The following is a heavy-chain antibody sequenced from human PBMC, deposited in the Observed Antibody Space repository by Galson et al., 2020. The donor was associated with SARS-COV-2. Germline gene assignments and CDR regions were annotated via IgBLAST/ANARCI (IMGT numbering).Heavy chain of an antibody. CDR2: IHSSGNT. V-gene: IGHV4-30-4*01. Sequence: SETLSLTCTVSGDSISSDDFYWSWIRQTPGTDLEWIGDIHSSGNTYYNPSLMSRGTISVDTSKNQFSLRLSSVTAADTAVYFCARTSSTATREYYFDYWGQGTLVSVSS. J-gene: IGHJ4*02. CDR1: GDSISSDDFY. CDR3: ARTSSTATREYYFDY. D-gene: IGHD4-17*01.